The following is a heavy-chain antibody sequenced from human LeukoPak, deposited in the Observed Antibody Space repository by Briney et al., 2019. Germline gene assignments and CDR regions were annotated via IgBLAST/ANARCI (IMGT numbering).Heavy chain of an antibody. V-gene: IGHV3-48*03. D-gene: IGHD5-18*01. CDR3: ARDSGYSYGYRDY. J-gene: IGHJ4*02. CDR2: ISSSGSTI. Sequence: GGSLRLSCAASGLTFSSYEMNWVRQAPGKGLEWVSYISSSGSTIYYADSEKGRFTIYRDNAKNSLYLQNDSLRAEDTAVYSWARDSGYSYGYRDYWGQGTLVTVSS. CDR1: GLTFSSYE.